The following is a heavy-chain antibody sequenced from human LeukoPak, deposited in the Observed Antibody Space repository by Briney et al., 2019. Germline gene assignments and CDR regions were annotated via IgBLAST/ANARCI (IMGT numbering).Heavy chain of an antibody. J-gene: IGHJ4*02. D-gene: IGHD3/OR15-3a*01. V-gene: IGHV4-59*01. Sequence: PSETLSLTCTVSGGSISSYYWSWIRQPPGKGLEWIGYIYYSGSTKYNPSLKSRVTISVDTSKNQFSLKLSSVTAADTAVYYCARSTYDFALDYWGQGTLVTVSS. CDR1: GGSISSYY. CDR2: IYYSGST. CDR3: ARSTYDFALDY.